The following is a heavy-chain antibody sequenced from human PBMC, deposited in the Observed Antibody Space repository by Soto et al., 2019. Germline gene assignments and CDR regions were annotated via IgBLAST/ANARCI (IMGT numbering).Heavy chain of an antibody. J-gene: IGHJ4*02. CDR2: VSRSDYT. D-gene: IGHD2-2*01. V-gene: IGHV3-21*01. CDR1: GFNFNNYG. Sequence: GGSLRLSCAVSGFNFNNYGINWVRQAPGKGLEWVSSVSRSDYTYYSDSVKGRFTISRDNAKNSVSLQMNTLRAEDTAVYYCAREDSIIIPAVSDFWGQGTLVTVSS. CDR3: AREDSIIIPAVSDF.